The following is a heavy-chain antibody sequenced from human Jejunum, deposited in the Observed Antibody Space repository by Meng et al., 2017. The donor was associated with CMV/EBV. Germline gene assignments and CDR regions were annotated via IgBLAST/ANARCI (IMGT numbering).Heavy chain of an antibody. CDR3: AWDTSGYERFDV. CDR2: INSKARGGTI. J-gene: IGHJ4*02. V-gene: IGHV3-15*07. Sequence: ASGFRFNYAWMSWVRQAPGKGLEWVGRINSKARGGTIDYAAPVKGRFIISRDDSKNTLYLQMNSLKTEDTAVYYCAWDTSGYERFDVWGQGTLVTVSS. D-gene: IGHD3-3*01. CDR1: GFRFNYAW.